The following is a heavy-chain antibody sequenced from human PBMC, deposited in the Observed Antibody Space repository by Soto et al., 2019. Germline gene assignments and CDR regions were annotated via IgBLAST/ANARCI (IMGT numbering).Heavy chain of an antibody. Sequence: QVQLQESGPGLVEPSQTLSLTCTVSCGSISGGGYYWSWIRQHPGKGLEWIGYIYYSGTTYYNPYRKSRLTIAVDTSKAQCALKLSSVTSADTAVYYRARAWTATAGWANWFDLWGQGTLVTVSS. V-gene: IGHV4-31*03. CDR1: CGSISGGGYY. J-gene: IGHJ5*02. CDR2: IYYSGTT. CDR3: ARAWTATAGWANWFDL. D-gene: IGHD6-13*01.